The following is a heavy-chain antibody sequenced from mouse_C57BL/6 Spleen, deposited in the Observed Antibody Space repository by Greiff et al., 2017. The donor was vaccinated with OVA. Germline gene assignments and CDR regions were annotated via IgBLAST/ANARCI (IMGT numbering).Heavy chain of an antibody. V-gene: IGHV1-81*01. CDR2: IYPRSGNT. Sequence: VKLVESGAELARPGASVKLSCKASGYTFTSYGISWVKQRTGQGLEWIGEIYPRSGNTYYNEKFKGKATLTADKSSSTAYMELRSLTSEDSAVYFCARPSQLRYFDVWGTGTTVTVSS. CDR1: GYTFTSYG. J-gene: IGHJ1*03. CDR3: ARPSQLRYFDV.